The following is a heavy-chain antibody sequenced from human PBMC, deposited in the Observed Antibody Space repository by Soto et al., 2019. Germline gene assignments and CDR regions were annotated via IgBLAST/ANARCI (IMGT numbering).Heavy chain of an antibody. CDR2: ISGSVGTT. CDR1: GFTFSSYA. CDR3: AKNGRAAAMYNWFDP. Sequence: EVQLLGSGGGLVQPGGSLRLSCTGSGFTFSSYAMNWVRQAPGKGLECVSTISGSVGTTYYADSVKGRFTISRDNSKNTLYLQMSSLRAEDTAVYYCAKNGRAAAMYNWFDPWGQGTLVTVSS. D-gene: IGHD6-13*01. V-gene: IGHV3-23*01. J-gene: IGHJ5*02.